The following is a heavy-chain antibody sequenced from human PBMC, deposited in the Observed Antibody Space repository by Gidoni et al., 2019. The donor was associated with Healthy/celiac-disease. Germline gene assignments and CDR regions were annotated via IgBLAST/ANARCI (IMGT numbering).Heavy chain of an antibody. Sequence: EVQLVESGGGLVKPGGSLRLSCAASGFTFSNAWMSWVRKAPGKGLEWVGSIKSKTDGGTTDYAAPVKGRFTISRDDSKNTLYLQMNSLKTDDTAVYYCTTEDSPDDWGQGTLVTVSS. J-gene: IGHJ4*02. D-gene: IGHD4-4*01. V-gene: IGHV3-15*01. CDR3: TTEDSPDD. CDR1: GFTFSNAW. CDR2: IKSKTDGGTT.